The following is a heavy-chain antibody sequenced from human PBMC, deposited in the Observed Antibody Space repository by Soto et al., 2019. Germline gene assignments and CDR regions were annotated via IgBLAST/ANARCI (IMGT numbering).Heavy chain of an antibody. J-gene: IGHJ4*02. CDR3: ARWSYLDY. Sequence: GGSLRLSCAASGFSFGSYALSWVRQAPGRGLEWVSTISGSDGKTFYADSVKGRFSISRDTSQSTLYLQMNSLRADDTAMYYCARWSYLDYWGQGTRVTVSS. CDR1: GFSFGSYA. V-gene: IGHV3-23*01. CDR2: ISGSDGKT. D-gene: IGHD3-3*01.